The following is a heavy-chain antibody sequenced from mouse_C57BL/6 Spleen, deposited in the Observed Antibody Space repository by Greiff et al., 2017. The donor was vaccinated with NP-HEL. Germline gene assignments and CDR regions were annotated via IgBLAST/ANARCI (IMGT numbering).Heavy chain of an antibody. V-gene: IGHV5-9-1*02. CDR2: ISSGGDYI. Sequence: EVMLVESGEGLVKPGGSLKLSCAASGFTFSSYAMSWVRQTPEKRLEWVAYISSGGDYIYYADTVKGRFTISRDNARNTLYLQMSSLKSEDTAMYYCTVSTVVPYYYAMDYWGQGTSVTVSS. CDR3: TVSTVVPYYYAMDY. D-gene: IGHD1-1*01. CDR1: GFTFSSYA. J-gene: IGHJ4*01.